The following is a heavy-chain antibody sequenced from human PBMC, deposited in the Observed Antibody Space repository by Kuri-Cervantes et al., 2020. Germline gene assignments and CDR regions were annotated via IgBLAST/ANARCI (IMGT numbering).Heavy chain of an antibody. CDR3: ARDRCSGGSCYSNAFDI. CDR2: ISGSGGTT. J-gene: IGHJ3*02. D-gene: IGHD2-15*01. V-gene: IGHV3-23*01. CDR1: SYA. Sequence: GGSLRLSCASSYAMSWVRQAPGKGLEWVSLISGSGGTTYYADSVKGRFTISRDNSKNTVCLHMNSLRAEDTAVYYCARDRCSGGSCYSNAFDIWGQGTMVTVSS.